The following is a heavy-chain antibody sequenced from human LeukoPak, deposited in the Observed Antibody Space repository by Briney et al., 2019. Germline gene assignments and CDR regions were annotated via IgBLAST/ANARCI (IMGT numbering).Heavy chain of an antibody. V-gene: IGHV3-48*01. CDR1: GFTFSSYT. CDR3: ARDSPQALAILHAFDI. Sequence: PGGSLRLSCAASGFTFSSYTMNWVRQAPGKGLEWVSKISSSSSTIYYADSVKGRFTISRDNAKNSLYLQMNSLRAEETAVHYCARDSPQALAILHAFDIWGHGTMVTVSS. J-gene: IGHJ3*02. CDR2: ISSSSSTI. D-gene: IGHD5-12*01.